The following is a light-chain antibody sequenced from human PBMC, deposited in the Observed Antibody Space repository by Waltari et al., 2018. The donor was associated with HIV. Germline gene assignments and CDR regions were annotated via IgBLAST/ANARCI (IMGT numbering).Light chain of an antibody. V-gene: IGLV1-44*01. J-gene: IGLJ3*02. CDR1: YSNIGSNT. CDR3: ASWDDKLDGWV. Sequence: QSLLPQPPSASGTPGQRVTISCSGSYSNIGSNTVNWHQQLPGSAPRVLIYNNDQRPSGVPDRFSGSNSGTSASLAISGRQSEDEGDYYCASWDDKLDGWVFGGGTRLTVL. CDR2: NND.